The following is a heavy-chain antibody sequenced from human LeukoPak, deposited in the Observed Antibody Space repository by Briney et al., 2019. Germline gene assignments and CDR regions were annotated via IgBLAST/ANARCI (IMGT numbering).Heavy chain of an antibody. V-gene: IGHV3-23*01. Sequence: GGSLRLSCAASGFTFSSYAMSWVRQAPGKGLEWGSAISGSGGSTYYADSVKGRFTISRDNSKNTLYLQMNSLRAEDTAVYYCARVVVAATQHFDYWGQGTLVTVSS. CDR1: GFTFSSYA. D-gene: IGHD2-15*01. CDR2: ISGSGGST. J-gene: IGHJ4*02. CDR3: ARVVVAATQHFDY.